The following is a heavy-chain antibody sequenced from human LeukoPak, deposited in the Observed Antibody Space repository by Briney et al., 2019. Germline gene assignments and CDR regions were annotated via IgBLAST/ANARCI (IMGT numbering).Heavy chain of an antibody. D-gene: IGHD3-22*01. CDR2: IYTSGST. Sequence: PSETLSLTCTVSGGSISSYYWSWIRQPAGKGLEWIGRIYTSGSTNYNPSPKSRVTMSVDTSKNQFSLKLSSVTAADTAVYYCARDYYDSSGYYWWYFDYWGQGTLVTVSS. CDR1: GGSISSYY. J-gene: IGHJ4*02. V-gene: IGHV4-4*07. CDR3: ARDYYDSSGYYWWYFDY.